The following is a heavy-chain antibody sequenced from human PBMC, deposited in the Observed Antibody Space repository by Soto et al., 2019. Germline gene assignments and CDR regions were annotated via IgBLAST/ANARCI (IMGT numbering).Heavy chain of an antibody. V-gene: IGHV3-74*02. CDR2: MNEDGGTT. CDR3: ASDLSGRADV. Sequence: EVQLVESGGGLVRPGGSLRLSCAASGFTFSSYWMHWVRQAPGKGLVWVSRMNEDGGTTDYADSVKGRFTISRDNAKNELYLQMNRLRVEDTAVYYCASDLSGRADVWGQGTTVTVSS. CDR1: GFTFSSYW. J-gene: IGHJ6*02. D-gene: IGHD3-10*01.